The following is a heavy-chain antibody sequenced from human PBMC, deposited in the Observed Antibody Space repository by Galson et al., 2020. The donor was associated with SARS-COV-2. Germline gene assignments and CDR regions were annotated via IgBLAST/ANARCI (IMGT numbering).Heavy chain of an antibody. V-gene: IGHV4-31*03. J-gene: IGHJ4*02. D-gene: IGHD1-26*01. CDR3: ASGLGGDY. CDR2: ILYSGSP. Sequence: SQTPSLTCTVPLDSTTSGSSYWSCIRQHPRKGLEWIGYILYSGSPSYNPSLRSRVTMSLDTPKIQFSLKLNSVTPADPAVYYCASGLGGDYWGQGTLVTVSS. CDR1: LDSTTSGSSY.